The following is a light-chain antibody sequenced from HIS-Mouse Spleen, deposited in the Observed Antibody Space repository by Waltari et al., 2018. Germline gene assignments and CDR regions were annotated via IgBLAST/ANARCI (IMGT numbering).Light chain of an antibody. CDR2: EGS. Sequence: QSALTQPASVSGSPGQSIPISCTGPSSDVGRYNLVSWYQQHPGKAPKLMIYEGSKRPSGVSNRFSGSKSGNTASLTISGLQAEDEADYYCCSYAGSSTPVVFGGGTKLTVL. V-gene: IGLV2-23*01. CDR3: CSYAGSSTPVV. J-gene: IGLJ2*01. CDR1: SSDVGRYNL.